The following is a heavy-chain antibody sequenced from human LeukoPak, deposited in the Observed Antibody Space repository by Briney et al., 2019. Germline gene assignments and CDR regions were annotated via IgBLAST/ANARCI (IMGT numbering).Heavy chain of an antibody. CDR1: GFTFSNYL. V-gene: IGHV3-74*01. Sequence: PGGSLRLSCAASGFTFSNYLMDWVRQAPGKGLVWVSRINSDGSATSYADSVKGRFTISRDNAKNSLYLQMDSLRTEDSALYYCAKDLTQLVLAFDIWGQGTMVTVSS. CDR3: AKDLTQLVLAFDI. CDR2: INSDGSAT. D-gene: IGHD6-13*01. J-gene: IGHJ3*02.